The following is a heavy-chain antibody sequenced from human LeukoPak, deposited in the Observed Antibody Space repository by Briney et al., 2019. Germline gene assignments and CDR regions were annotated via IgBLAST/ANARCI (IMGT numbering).Heavy chain of an antibody. V-gene: IGHV4-31*03. CDR3: ARHYCSTTSCYVSH. CDR2: IYYSGST. D-gene: IGHD2-2*01. J-gene: IGHJ4*02. Sequence: SQTLSLTCNVSGGSISSGGYYWSWIRQHPGKGLEWIGYIYYSGSTYYNPSLKSRVTISVDTSKNQFSLKLSSVTAADTAVYYCARHYCSTTSCYVSHWGQGTLVTVSS. CDR1: GGSISSGGYY.